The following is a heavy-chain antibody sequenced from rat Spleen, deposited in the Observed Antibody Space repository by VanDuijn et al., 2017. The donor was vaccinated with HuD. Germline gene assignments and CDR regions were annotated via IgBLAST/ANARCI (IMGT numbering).Heavy chain of an antibody. CDR3: FLSGEGY. CDR1: GFPLTRHG. Sequence: QVQMKETGPGLVQTTQTLTVTCTVSGFPLTRHGVHWVRQAPGKGLEWMGIMWGDGSTNYNPVLKSRLSISRDTSKSQVFLTMNSLQTDDTAVYYCFLSGEGYWGQGVMVTVSS. V-gene: IGHV2-77*01. J-gene: IGHJ2*01. D-gene: IGHD1-1*01. CDR2: MWGDGST.